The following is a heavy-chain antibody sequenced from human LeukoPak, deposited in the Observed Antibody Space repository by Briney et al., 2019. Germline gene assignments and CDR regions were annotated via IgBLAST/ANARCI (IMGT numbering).Heavy chain of an antibody. V-gene: IGHV1-69*05. CDR2: IIPIFGTA. CDR1: GGTFSSYA. D-gene: IGHD2-21*01. J-gene: IGHJ5*02. CDR3: ARDGVGDPNWFDP. Sequence: GASVKVSCKASGGTFSSYAISWVRQAPGQGLEWMGGIIPIFGTANYAQKFQGRVTITTDESTSTAYMELSSLRSEGTAVYYCARDGVGDPNWFDPWGQGTLVTVSS.